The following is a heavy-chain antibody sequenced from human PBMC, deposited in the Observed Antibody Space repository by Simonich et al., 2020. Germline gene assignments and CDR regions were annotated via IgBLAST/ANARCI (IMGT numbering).Heavy chain of an antibody. V-gene: IGHV3-74*01. CDR2: INSDGSST. J-gene: IGHJ3*02. Sequence: EVQLVESGGGLVQPGGSLRLSCAASGFTFSSYWVHWVRQGPGKGRVWGSRINSDGSSTSYADSGKGRFTISRDNAKNTLYLQMNSLRAEDTAVYYCARDYSNYDAFDIWGQGTMVTVSS. D-gene: IGHD4-4*01. CDR3: ARDYSNYDAFDI. CDR1: GFTFSSYW.